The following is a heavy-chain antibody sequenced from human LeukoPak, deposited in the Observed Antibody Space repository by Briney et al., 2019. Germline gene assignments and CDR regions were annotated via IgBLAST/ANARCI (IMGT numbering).Heavy chain of an antibody. CDR3: ARDGFAAAGSPIDY. V-gene: IGHV1-18*04. CDR1: GYTFTSYY. Sequence: GASVKVSCKASGYTFTSYYMHWVRQAPGQGLEWMGWISAYNGNTNYAQKLQGRVTMTTDTSTSTAYMELRSLRSDDTAVYYCARDGFAAAGSPIDYWGQGTLVTVSS. D-gene: IGHD6-13*01. J-gene: IGHJ4*02. CDR2: ISAYNGNT.